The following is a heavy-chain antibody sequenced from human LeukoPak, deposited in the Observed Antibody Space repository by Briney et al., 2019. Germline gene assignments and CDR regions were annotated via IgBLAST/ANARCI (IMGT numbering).Heavy chain of an antibody. CDR3: ARGHCSGGSCPFDY. CDR1: GGSISSYY. J-gene: IGHJ4*02. Sequence: PSETLSLTCTVSGGSISSYYWNWIRQPPGKGLEWIGNIYYSGSTNYNPSLNSRVTISVDTSKNHFSLKLSSVTAADTAVYYCARGHCSGGSCPFDYWGQGALVTVSS. CDR2: IYYSGST. D-gene: IGHD2-15*01. V-gene: IGHV4-59*01.